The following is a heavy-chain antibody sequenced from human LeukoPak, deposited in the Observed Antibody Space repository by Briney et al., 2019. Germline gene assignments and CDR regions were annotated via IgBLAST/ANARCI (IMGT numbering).Heavy chain of an antibody. CDR1: GFTFSSYD. CDR3: ARGGQQLGEFDC. Sequence: AGGSLRLSCAASGFTFSSYDMHWVRQATGKGLEWVSAIGTAGDTYYPGSVKGRFTISRENAKNSLYLQMNSLRAGDTAVYYCARGGQQLGEFDCWGQGTLVTASS. D-gene: IGHD6-13*01. V-gene: IGHV3-13*01. J-gene: IGHJ4*02. CDR2: IGTAGDT.